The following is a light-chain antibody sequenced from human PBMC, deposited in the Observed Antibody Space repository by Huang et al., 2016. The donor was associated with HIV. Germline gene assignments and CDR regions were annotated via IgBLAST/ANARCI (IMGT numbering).Light chain of an antibody. J-gene: IGKJ1*01. CDR2: WAS. CDR3: QQYYKSPQT. CDR1: QSLLSSSTNKNY. Sequence: DILLTQSPDSLAVSLGETATLTCRSSQSLLSSSTNKNYLAWFQQRPGQPPKLLVFWASSREAGIPDRFTGGGSGTQFALTIYNVKTEDVAIYYCQQYYKSPQTFGPGTRVEI. V-gene: IGKV4-1*01.